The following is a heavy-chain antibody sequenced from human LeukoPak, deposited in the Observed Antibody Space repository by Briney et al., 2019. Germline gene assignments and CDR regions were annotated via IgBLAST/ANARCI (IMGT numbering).Heavy chain of an antibody. V-gene: IGHV3-33*06. CDR3: AKDRCSSTSCAFDY. Sequence: TGGSLRLSCAASGFTFSSYGMHWVRQAPGKGLEWVAVIWYDGSNKYYADSVKGRFTISRDNSKNTLYLQINSLRAEDTAVYYCAKDRCSSTSCAFDYWGQGTLVTVSS. CDR2: IWYDGSNK. J-gene: IGHJ4*02. CDR1: GFTFSSYG. D-gene: IGHD2-2*01.